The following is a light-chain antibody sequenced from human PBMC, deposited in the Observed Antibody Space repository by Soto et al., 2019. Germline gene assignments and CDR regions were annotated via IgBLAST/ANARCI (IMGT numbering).Light chain of an antibody. V-gene: IGLV1-51*01. CDR1: SSNIGNNF. CDR3: ATWDSSLIAGV. Sequence: QSVLTQPPSVSAAPGQKVTISCSGSSSNIGNNFVSWYQHLPGTAPKLLIYDNNKRPSGIPDRFSGTKSGTSATLGITGLQTGHEAHYYCATWDSSLIAGVFGGGTKVTVL. CDR2: DNN. J-gene: IGLJ2*01.